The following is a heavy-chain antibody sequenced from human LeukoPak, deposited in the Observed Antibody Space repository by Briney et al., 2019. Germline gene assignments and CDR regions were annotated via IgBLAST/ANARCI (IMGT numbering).Heavy chain of an antibody. CDR2: IYYSGST. J-gene: IGHJ4*02. CDR3: AREPYYYDSSGYSN. V-gene: IGHV4-61*01. CDR1: GGSVSSGSYY. Sequence: SETLSLTCTVSGGSVSSGSYYWSWIRQPPGKGLEWIGYIYYSGSTNYNPSLKSRVTISVDTSKNQFSLKLSSVTAADTAVYYCAREPYYYDSSGYSNWGQGTLVTVSS. D-gene: IGHD3-22*01.